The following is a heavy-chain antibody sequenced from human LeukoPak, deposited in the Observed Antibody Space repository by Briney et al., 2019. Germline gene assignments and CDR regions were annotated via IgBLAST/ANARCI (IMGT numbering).Heavy chain of an antibody. Sequence: TGASLRLSCAASGFTFSNYAMSWVRQAPGKGLEWVSAIVGSGGSTYYADSVEGRFTISRDNPKNTLYLQMNSLRAEDTAVYYCAKWGDYDILTGYYDSDYWGQGTLVTVSS. CDR2: IVGSGGST. CDR1: GFTFSNYA. J-gene: IGHJ4*02. CDR3: AKWGDYDILTGYYDSDY. V-gene: IGHV3-23*01. D-gene: IGHD3-9*01.